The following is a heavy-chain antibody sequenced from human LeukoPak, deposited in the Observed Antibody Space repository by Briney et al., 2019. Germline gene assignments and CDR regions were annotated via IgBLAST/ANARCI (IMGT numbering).Heavy chain of an antibody. J-gene: IGHJ4*02. CDR3: AMGECNGGSCYLSLMTIDY. CDR1: GFTFSSYG. V-gene: IGHV3-30*02. CDR2: VRNDGSNK. Sequence: AGSLSLSWAAAGFTFSSYGMHWVRQAQGKGLGWVAFVRNDGSNKYYADSVKGRFTISRDNSKNTLYLQMNSLRAEDTSVSYCAMGECNGGSCYLSLMTIDYSGQGTLVTVSS. D-gene: IGHD2-15*01.